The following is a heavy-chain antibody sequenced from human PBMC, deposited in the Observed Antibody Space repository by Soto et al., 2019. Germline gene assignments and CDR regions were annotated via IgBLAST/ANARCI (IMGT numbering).Heavy chain of an antibody. CDR3: ARDAGRYCSSTSCYKGPLGY. Sequence: QVQLVQSGAEVKKPGSSVKVSCKASGGTFSSYAISWVRQAPGQGLEWMGGIIPIFGTANYAQKFQGRVTITADESTSTAYMELSSLRSEDTAVYYCARDAGRYCSSTSCYKGPLGYWGQGTLVTVSS. V-gene: IGHV1-69*01. D-gene: IGHD2-2*02. CDR1: GGTFSSYA. CDR2: IIPIFGTA. J-gene: IGHJ4*02.